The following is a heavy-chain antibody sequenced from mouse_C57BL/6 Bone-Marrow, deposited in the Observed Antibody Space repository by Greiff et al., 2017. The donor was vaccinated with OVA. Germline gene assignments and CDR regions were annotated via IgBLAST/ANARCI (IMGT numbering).Heavy chain of an antibody. V-gene: IGHV1-15*01. CDR2: IDPETGGT. CDR1: GYTFTDYE. D-gene: IGHD2-5*01. CDR3: TRSYSNYGDFDY. Sequence: VQLQESGAELVRPWASVTLSCKASGYTFTDYEMHWVKQTPVHGLEWIGAIDPETGGTAYNQKFKGKAILTADKSSSTAYMELRSLTSEDSAVYYCTRSYSNYGDFDYWGQGTTLTVSS. J-gene: IGHJ2*01.